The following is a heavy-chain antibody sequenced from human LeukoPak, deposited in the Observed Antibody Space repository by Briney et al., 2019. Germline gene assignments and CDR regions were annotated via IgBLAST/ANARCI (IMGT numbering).Heavy chain of an antibody. CDR3: ARDFTTVPPYFDY. V-gene: IGHV1-2*02. Sequence: GASVKVSCKASGYTFTGYYMHWVRQAPGQGLEWMGWINPNSGGTNYAQKFQGRVTMTRDTSISTVYMEVSRLRSDDTAVYYCARDFTTVPPYFDYWGQGTLVTVSS. D-gene: IGHD4-17*01. J-gene: IGHJ4*02. CDR2: INPNSGGT. CDR1: GYTFTGYY.